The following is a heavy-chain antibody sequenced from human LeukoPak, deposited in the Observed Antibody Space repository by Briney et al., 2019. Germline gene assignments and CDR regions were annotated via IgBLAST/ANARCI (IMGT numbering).Heavy chain of an antibody. CDR2: ISGNGGAT. J-gene: IGHJ4*02. CDR3: ARDLPAGDYFDY. V-gene: IGHV3-23*01. Sequence: GSLRLSCAASGLTFSTYAMSWVRQAPGKGLEWVSTISGNGGATYYADSVKGRFTLSRDNSENTLYLQMNSLRADDTAVYYCARDLPAGDYFDYWGQGTLVTVSS. D-gene: IGHD2-21*01. CDR1: GLTFSTYA.